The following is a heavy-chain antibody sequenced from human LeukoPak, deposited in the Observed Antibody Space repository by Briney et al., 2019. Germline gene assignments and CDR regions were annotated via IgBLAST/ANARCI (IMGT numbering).Heavy chain of an antibody. D-gene: IGHD2-2*01. V-gene: IGHV3-49*04. CDR1: GFTFGDYA. J-gene: IGHJ4*02. Sequence: GGSLRLSCTASGFTFGDYAMSWVRQAPGKGLEWVGFIRSKAYGGTTEYAASVKGRFTISRDDSKSIAYLQMNSLKTEDTAVYYCTRASPLLSGIVVVPAAINWGQGTLVTVSS. CDR3: TRASPLLSGIVVVPAAIN. CDR2: IRSKAYGGTT.